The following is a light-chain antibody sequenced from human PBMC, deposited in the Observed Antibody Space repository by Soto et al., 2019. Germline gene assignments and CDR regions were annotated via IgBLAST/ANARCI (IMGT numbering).Light chain of an antibody. J-gene: IGLJ1*01. CDR3: SSYTSSRDV. CDR2: EVS. CDR1: SSDVGGYNY. V-gene: IGLV2-14*01. Sequence: QSVLTQPASVSGSPRQSITISCTGTSSDVGGYNYVSWYQQHPGKAPKLMIYEVSNRPSGVSNRFSGSKSGNTASLTISGLQAEDEADYYCSSYTSSRDVFGTGTKVTVL.